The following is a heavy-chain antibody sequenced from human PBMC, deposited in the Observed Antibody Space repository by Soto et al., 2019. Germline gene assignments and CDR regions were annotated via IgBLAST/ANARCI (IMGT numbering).Heavy chain of an antibody. Sequence: GGSLRLSCAASGFTFSSYGMHWVRQAPGKGLEWVAVISYDGSNKYYADSVKGRFTISRDNSKNTLYLQMNSLRAEDTAVYYCAKDISHKYYDFWSGYRNFYGMDVWGQGTTVTVSS. D-gene: IGHD3-3*01. CDR2: ISYDGSNK. CDR1: GFTFSSYG. V-gene: IGHV3-30*18. CDR3: AKDISHKYYDFWSGYRNFYGMDV. J-gene: IGHJ6*02.